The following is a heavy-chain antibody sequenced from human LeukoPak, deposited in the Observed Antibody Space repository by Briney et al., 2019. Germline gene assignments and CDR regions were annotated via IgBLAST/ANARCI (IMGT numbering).Heavy chain of an antibody. J-gene: IGHJ4*02. Sequence: SQTLSLTCAVSGGSISSGGYSWSWIQQPPGKGLEWIGYIYHSGSTYYNPSLKSRVTISVDRSKNQFSLKLSSVTAADTAVYYCARTAAEGFDYWGQGTPVTVSS. CDR2: IYHSGST. CDR3: ARTAAEGFDY. V-gene: IGHV4-30-2*01. D-gene: IGHD6-13*01. CDR1: GGSISSGGYS.